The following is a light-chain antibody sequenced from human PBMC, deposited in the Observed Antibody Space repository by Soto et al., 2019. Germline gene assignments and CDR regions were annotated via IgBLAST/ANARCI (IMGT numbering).Light chain of an antibody. Sequence: EIVLPKSPGTLSLSPGERATLSCRASQSVSSSNLAWYQQKPGQAPRLLIYGASTRATGIPARFSGSGSGTEFTLTISSLQSEDFAVYYCQQYNNWPPWTFGQGTKVDIK. J-gene: IGKJ1*01. CDR2: GAS. CDR1: QSVSSSN. CDR3: QQYNNWPPWT. V-gene: IGKV3-15*01.